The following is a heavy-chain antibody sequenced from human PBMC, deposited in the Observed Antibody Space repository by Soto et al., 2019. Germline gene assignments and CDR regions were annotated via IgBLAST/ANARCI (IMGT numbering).Heavy chain of an antibody. V-gene: IGHV5-51*01. Sequence: PSESLKISCKGSEYSFTNYWIDWVRQMPGKGLEWMGISNPGDSDNRYSPSFQGQVTISADKSISTAYLQWSSLTASDTAMYFCARSFTAGTAGDYWGQGTLVAVSS. J-gene: IGHJ4*02. D-gene: IGHD6-19*01. CDR3: ARSFTAGTAGDY. CDR2: SNPGDSDN. CDR1: EYSFTNYW.